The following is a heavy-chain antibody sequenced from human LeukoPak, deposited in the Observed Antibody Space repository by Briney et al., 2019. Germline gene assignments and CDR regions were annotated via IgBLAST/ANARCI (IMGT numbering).Heavy chain of an antibody. Sequence: GGSLRLSCAASGYTFSSYGMHWVRQAPAKGLEWVAFIRYDGSKKYYADSVKGRFTISRDNAKNSLYLQVNSLRAEDTAVYYCARGKASSSSGYWGQGTLVTVSS. CDR3: ARGKASSSSGY. CDR1: GYTFSSYG. CDR2: IRYDGSKK. J-gene: IGHJ4*02. D-gene: IGHD6-6*01. V-gene: IGHV3-30*02.